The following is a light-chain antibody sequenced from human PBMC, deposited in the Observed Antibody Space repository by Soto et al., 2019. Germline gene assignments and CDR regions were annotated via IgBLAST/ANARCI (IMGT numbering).Light chain of an antibody. CDR2: EVS. CDR3: SSYTNTARV. Sequence: QSALTQPASVSGSLGQSITMSCAGSSSDVGAYNYVYWYQQHPGKAPKLMIYEVSNRPSGVSNRFSGSKSGNTASLTISGLQAEDEADYYCSSYTNTARVFGGGTKLTVL. CDR1: SSDVGAYNY. J-gene: IGLJ2*01. V-gene: IGLV2-14*01.